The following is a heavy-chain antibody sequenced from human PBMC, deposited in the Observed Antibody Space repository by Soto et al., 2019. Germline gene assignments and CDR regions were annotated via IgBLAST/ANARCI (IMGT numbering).Heavy chain of an antibody. J-gene: IGHJ4*02. V-gene: IGHV3-23*01. D-gene: IGHD3-3*01. CDR1: GFTFSSYA. Sequence: EVQLLESGGGLVQPGGSLRLSCAASGFTFSSYAMSWVRQAPGKGLEWVSAISGSGGSTYYADPVKGRFTISRDNSKNTLYLQMNSLRAEDTAVYYCAKGGLLLEWLQHFDYWGQGTLVTVSS. CDR2: ISGSGGST. CDR3: AKGGLLLEWLQHFDY.